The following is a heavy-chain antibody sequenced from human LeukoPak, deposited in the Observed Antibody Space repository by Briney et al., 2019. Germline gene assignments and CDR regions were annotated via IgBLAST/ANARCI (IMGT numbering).Heavy chain of an antibody. Sequence: GGSLRLSCAASGFTFSSYAMSWVRQAPGKGLEWVSAISGSGGSTYYADSVKGRFTISRDNSKNTLYLQMNSLRAEDTAVYYCAKIPEYYYGSGSYYPDYWGQGTLVTVSS. J-gene: IGHJ4*02. CDR3: AKIPEYYYGSGSYYPDY. CDR1: GFTFSSYA. V-gene: IGHV3-23*01. CDR2: ISGSGGST. D-gene: IGHD3-10*01.